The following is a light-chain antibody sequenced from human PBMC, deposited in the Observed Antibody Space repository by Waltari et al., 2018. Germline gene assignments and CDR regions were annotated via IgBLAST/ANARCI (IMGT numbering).Light chain of an antibody. V-gene: IGLV4-69*01. CDR2: VDNDGSR. J-gene: IGLJ3*02. CDR1: SGHNNYA. Sequence: QLVLTQSPSASASLGASVKLTCTLSSGHNNYAIAWHQQQPGKGPRFLMKVDNDGSRTKGDGIPDRFSGSTSGAERYLTISSLQSEDEADYYCQTWDSGIWVFGGGTKLTVL. CDR3: QTWDSGIWV.